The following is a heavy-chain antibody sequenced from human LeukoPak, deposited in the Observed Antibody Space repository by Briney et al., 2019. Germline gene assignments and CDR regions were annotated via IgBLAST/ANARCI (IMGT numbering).Heavy chain of an antibody. CDR1: GFTFSSYW. Sequence: GGSLRLSCAASGFTFSSYWVHWVRQAPGKGLVWVSRINSDGSSTSYADSVKGRFTISRDNAKNTLYLQMHSLRAEDTAVYYCARVRYCTNGVCYTNFDYWGQGTLVTVSS. CDR3: ARVRYCTNGVCYTNFDY. V-gene: IGHV3-74*01. CDR2: INSDGSST. J-gene: IGHJ4*02. D-gene: IGHD2-8*01.